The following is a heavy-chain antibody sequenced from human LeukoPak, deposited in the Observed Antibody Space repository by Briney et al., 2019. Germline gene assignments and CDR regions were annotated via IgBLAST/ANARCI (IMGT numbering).Heavy chain of an antibody. Sequence: PSETLSLTCTVSRGSISSYDWGWIRQPPGKGLEWIGYIYTSGSTKYNFSLKSRVNISVDTSKNQFSLTLSSVTAADTAVYYCARHSWFDPWGQGTLVIVSS. CDR1: RGSISSYD. CDR3: ARHSWFDP. J-gene: IGHJ5*02. CDR2: IYTSGST. V-gene: IGHV4-4*09.